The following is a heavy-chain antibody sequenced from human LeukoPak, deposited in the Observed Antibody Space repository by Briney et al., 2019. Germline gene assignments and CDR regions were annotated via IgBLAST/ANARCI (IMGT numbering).Heavy chain of an antibody. CDR1: GFTFGDYL. CDR2: ISGGTT. CDR3: SRGSGWLSVY. J-gene: IGHJ4*02. D-gene: IGHD6-19*01. Sequence: GRSLRLSCTASGFTFGDYLMSWFRQAPGKGLEWIGFISGGTTEYAASVKGRFTISRDDSTSIAYLQMNSMTTEDTAVYYCSRGSGWLSVYWGQGTLVTVSS. V-gene: IGHV3-49*03.